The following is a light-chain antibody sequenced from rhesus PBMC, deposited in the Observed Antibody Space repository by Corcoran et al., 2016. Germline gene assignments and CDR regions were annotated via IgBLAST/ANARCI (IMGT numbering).Light chain of an antibody. Sequence: DIQMTQPPSSLSASVGDRVTITCRASQDIGGYVSWYHQKPGKAPNLLIYYATRLDSGVPSRFSGSGYGTKFTLTRRSLQTEDFATYYCQQYYDLPWTFGKGTKVEIK. J-gene: IGKJ1*01. CDR1: QDIGGY. CDR2: YAT. V-gene: IGKV1-32*01. CDR3: QQYYDLPWT.